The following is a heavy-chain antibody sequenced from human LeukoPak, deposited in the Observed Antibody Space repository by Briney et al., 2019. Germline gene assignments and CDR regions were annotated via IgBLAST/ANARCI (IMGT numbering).Heavy chain of an antibody. CDR1: GYTFTSYG. Sequence: ASVKVSCKASGYTFTSYGISWVRQAPGQGLEWMGWISAYNGNTNYAQKLQGRVTMTTDASTSTAYMELRSLRSDDTAVYYCARDEIGYSSSPRFDYWGQGTLVTVSS. J-gene: IGHJ4*02. V-gene: IGHV1-18*01. CDR3: ARDEIGYSSSPRFDY. D-gene: IGHD6-6*01. CDR2: ISAYNGNT.